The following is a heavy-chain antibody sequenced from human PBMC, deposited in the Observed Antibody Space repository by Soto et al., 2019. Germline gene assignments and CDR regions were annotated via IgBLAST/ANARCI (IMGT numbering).Heavy chain of an antibody. CDR1: GGSISSGDYY. D-gene: IGHD4-17*01. V-gene: IGHV4-30-4*01. Sequence: QVQLQESGPGLVKPSQTLSLTCTVSGGSISSGDYYWSWIRQPPGKGLEWIGYIFYSGSTYYNPSLKSRVTIAVDTSKNQFSLKLSSVTAADTAVYYCARTNFMTTVGGADYWGQGTLVTVSS. J-gene: IGHJ4*02. CDR2: IFYSGST. CDR3: ARTNFMTTVGGADY.